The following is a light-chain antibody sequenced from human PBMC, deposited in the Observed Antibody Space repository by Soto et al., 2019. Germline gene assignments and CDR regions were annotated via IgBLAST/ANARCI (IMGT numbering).Light chain of an antibody. Sequence: EIVMAQSPATLSVSPGERATLSCRASQSINSNLAWYQQKPGQAPRLLIYGASIRATGIPARFSGSGSGTEFTLTISSLQSEDFAVYYCQQYNNWPLGFGGGTKVDIK. V-gene: IGKV3-15*01. J-gene: IGKJ4*01. CDR1: QSINSN. CDR3: QQYNNWPLG. CDR2: GAS.